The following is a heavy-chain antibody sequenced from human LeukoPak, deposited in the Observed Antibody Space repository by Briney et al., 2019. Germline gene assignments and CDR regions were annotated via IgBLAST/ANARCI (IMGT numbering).Heavy chain of an antibody. CDR2: IYYSGST. CDR1: GGSVSSGSYY. Sequence: SETLSLTCTVSGGSVSSGSYYWSWIRQPPGKGLEWIGYIYYSGSTNYNPSLKSRVTRSVDTSKNQFSLKLSSVTAADTAVYYCARVPSSQQLDFDYWGQGTLVTVSS. V-gene: IGHV4-61*01. J-gene: IGHJ4*02. CDR3: ARVPSSQQLDFDY. D-gene: IGHD6-13*01.